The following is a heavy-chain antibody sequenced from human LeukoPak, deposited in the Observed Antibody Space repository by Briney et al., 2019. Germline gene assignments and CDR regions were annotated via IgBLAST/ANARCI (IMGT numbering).Heavy chain of an antibody. J-gene: IGHJ4*02. CDR3: AKDRPRYNWSAGGFDY. V-gene: IGHV3-30*18. D-gene: IGHD1-1*01. CDR1: GFTFSSYG. Sequence: GGSLRLSCAASGFTFSSYGMHWVRQAPGKGLEWVAVISYDGSNKYYADSVKGRFTISRDNSKNTLYLQMNSLGAEDTAVYYCAKDRPRYNWSAGGFDYWGQGTLVTVSS. CDR2: ISYDGSNK.